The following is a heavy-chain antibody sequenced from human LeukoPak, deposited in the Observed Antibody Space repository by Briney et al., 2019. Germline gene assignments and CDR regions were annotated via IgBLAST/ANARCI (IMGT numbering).Heavy chain of an antibody. V-gene: IGHV3-21*01. Sequence: GGSLRLSCAASGSTFSSYSMNWVRQAPGKGLEWVSSISSSSSYIYYADSVKGRFTISRDNAKNSLYLQMNSLRAEDTAVYYCAREAGPPEPFDYWGQGTLVTVSS. D-gene: IGHD1-14*01. J-gene: IGHJ4*02. CDR3: AREAGPPEPFDY. CDR1: GSTFSSYS. CDR2: ISSSSSYI.